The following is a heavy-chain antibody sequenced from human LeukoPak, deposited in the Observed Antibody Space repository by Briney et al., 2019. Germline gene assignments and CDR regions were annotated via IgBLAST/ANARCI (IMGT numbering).Heavy chain of an antibody. J-gene: IGHJ5*02. Sequence: GGSLRLSCAASGFTVSSNYMSWVRQAPGKGLEWVSVIYSGGSAYYADSVKGRFTISRDNSKNTLYLQMNSLRAEDTAVYYCARNPYSSSWYEGFDPWGQGTLVTVSS. CDR3: ARNPYSSSWYEGFDP. CDR2: IYSGGSA. D-gene: IGHD6-13*01. CDR1: GFTVSSNY. V-gene: IGHV3-66*01.